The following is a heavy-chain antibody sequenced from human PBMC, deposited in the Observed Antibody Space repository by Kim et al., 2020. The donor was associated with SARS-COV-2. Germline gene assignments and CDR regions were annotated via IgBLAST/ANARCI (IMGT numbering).Heavy chain of an antibody. CDR1: GGSISSYY. Sequence: SETLSLTCTVSGGSISSYYWSWIRQPPGKGLEWIGYIYYSGSTNYNPSLKSRVTISVDTSKNQFSLKLSSVPAADTAVYYCATRSYYYDSSGYYSKGRGYYYYGMDVWGQGTTVTVSS. CDR2: IYYSGST. D-gene: IGHD3-22*01. J-gene: IGHJ6*02. V-gene: IGHV4-59*01. CDR3: ATRSYYYDSSGYYSKGRGYYYYGMDV.